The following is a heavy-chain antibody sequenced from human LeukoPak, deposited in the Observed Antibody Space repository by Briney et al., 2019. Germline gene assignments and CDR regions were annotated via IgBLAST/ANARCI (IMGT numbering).Heavy chain of an antibody. CDR1: GGSFSGYY. D-gene: IGHD1-26*01. Sequence: SETLSLTCAVYGGSFSGYYWSWIRQPPGKGLEWIGEINHSGTTNYNPSLKSRVTISVDTSKNQFSLRLSSVTAADTAVYFCARHMGSYRGFDYWGQGTLVTVSS. V-gene: IGHV4-34*01. CDR3: ARHMGSYRGFDY. J-gene: IGHJ4*02. CDR2: INHSGTT.